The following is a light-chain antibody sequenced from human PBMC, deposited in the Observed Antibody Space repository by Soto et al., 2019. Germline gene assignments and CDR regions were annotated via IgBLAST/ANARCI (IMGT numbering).Light chain of an antibody. CDR3: QQSYSTPVT. CDR1: QSITNY. J-gene: IGKJ5*01. V-gene: IGKV1-39*01. CDR2: AAS. Sequence: DIQMTQSPSSLSASVGDRVTITCRASQSITNYLSWYQQKPGKAPMVLIYAASSLQSGVPSRFSGSGSGTDFTLTISSLQPGDFATYYCQQSYSTPVTFGQGTRLEIK.